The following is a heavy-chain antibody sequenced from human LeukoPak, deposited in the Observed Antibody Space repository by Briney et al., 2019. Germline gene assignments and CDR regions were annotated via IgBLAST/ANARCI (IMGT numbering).Heavy chain of an antibody. J-gene: IGHJ6*03. CDR3: ASCSGGSCRRGTRYYYYMDV. V-gene: IGHV4-38-2*01. CDR2: IYHSGCT. Sequence: SETLSLTCAVSGYSISSGYYWGWIRQPPGKGLEWIGSIYHSGCTYYNPSLKSRVTISVDTSKNLFSLKLSSVTAADTAVYYCASCSGGSCRRGTRYYYYMDVWGKGTTVAVSS. CDR1: GYSISSGYY. D-gene: IGHD2-15*01.